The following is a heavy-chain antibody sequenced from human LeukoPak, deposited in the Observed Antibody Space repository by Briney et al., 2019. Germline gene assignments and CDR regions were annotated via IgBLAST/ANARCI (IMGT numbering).Heavy chain of an antibody. V-gene: IGHV1-46*01. Sequence: ASVKVSCKASGYTFTSYYMHWVRQAPGQGLEWMGIINPSGGSTSYAQKFQGRVTMTRDTSTSTVYMELSSLRSEDTAVYYCARDRGLRCDSSGLLGYWGQGTLVTVSS. CDR3: ARDRGLRCDSSGLLGY. J-gene: IGHJ4*02. D-gene: IGHD3-22*01. CDR1: GYTFTSYY. CDR2: INPSGGST.